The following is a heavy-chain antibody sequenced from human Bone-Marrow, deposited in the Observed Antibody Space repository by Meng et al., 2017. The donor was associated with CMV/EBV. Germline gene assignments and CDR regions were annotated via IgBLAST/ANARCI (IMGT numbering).Heavy chain of an antibody. D-gene: IGHD6-6*01. V-gene: IGHV4-59*01. Sequence: GILSLTCTVSGGSISSYYWSWIRQPPGKGLEWIGYIYYSGSSNYNPSLKSRVTISVDTSKNQFSLKLSSVTAADTAVYYCARDSSSSSYYYYYGMDVWGQGTTVTVSS. CDR2: IYYSGSS. J-gene: IGHJ6*02. CDR1: GGSISSYY. CDR3: ARDSSSSSYYYYYGMDV.